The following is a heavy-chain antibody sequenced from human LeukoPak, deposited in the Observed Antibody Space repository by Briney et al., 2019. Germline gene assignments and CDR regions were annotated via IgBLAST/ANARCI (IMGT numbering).Heavy chain of an antibody. D-gene: IGHD3-22*01. CDR1: GYIFTGYY. CDR2: IKPNSGGT. J-gene: IGHJ4*02. Sequence: ASVKVSCKASGYIFTGYYMHWVRQAPGQGLEWMGWIKPNSGGTNYAQKFQGRVTMTRDTSISTAYMELSRLRSDDTAVYYCARVRHQGSDYYDSSGYQAYFDYWGQGTLVTVSS. CDR3: ARVRHQGSDYYDSSGYQAYFDY. V-gene: IGHV1-2*02.